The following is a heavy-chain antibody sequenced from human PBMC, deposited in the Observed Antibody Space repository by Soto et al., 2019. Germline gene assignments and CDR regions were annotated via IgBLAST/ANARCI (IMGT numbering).Heavy chain of an antibody. CDR2: IIPILGIA. CDR1: GGTFSSYT. V-gene: IGHV1-69*02. J-gene: IGHJ4*02. D-gene: IGHD3-10*01. CDR3: ARTKEDYYGIGGFDY. Sequence: QVQLVQSGAEVKKPGSSVKVSCKASGGTFSSYTISWVRQAPGQGLEWMGRIIPILGIANYAQKFQGRVTIXADQSXXTAYMELSSLRSEDTAVYYCARTKEDYYGIGGFDYWGQGTLVTVSS.